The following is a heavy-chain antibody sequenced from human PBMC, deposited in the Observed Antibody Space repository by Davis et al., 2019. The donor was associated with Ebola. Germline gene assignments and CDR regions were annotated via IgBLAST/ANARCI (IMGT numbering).Heavy chain of an antibody. CDR2: ISGGYT. J-gene: IGHJ4*02. Sequence: LSLTCTVSGGSISSYYWSWIRQPPGKGLEWVAYISGGYTYYAESVKGRFTISRDSAKDSLYLHMDSLRDDDTAVYYCARVYNWGFDFWGRGTLVTVSS. CDR1: GGSISSYY. V-gene: IGHV3-11*06. D-gene: IGHD1-20*01. CDR3: ARVYNWGFDF.